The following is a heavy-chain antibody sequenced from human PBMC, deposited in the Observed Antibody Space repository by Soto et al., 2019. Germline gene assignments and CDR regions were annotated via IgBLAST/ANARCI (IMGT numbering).Heavy chain of an antibody. CDR2: ISYDGSNK. D-gene: IGHD6-6*01. CDR1: GFTFSSYA. V-gene: IGHV3-30-3*01. CDR3: ARDGEYSSVGAWFDP. Sequence: PGGSLRLSCAASGFTFSSYAMHWVRQAPGKGLEWVAVISYDGSNKYYADSVKGRFTISRDNSKNTLYLQMNSLRAEDTAVYYCARDGEYSSVGAWFDPWGQGTLVTVSS. J-gene: IGHJ5*02.